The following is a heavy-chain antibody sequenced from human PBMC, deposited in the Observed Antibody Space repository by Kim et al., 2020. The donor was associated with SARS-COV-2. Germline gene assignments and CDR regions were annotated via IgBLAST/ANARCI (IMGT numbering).Heavy chain of an antibody. D-gene: IGHD6-19*01. J-gene: IGHJ5*02. CDR3: ARRRGSSGATNWFDP. Sequence: PSLKSRVTISVDTSKNQFSLKLSSVTAADTAVYYCARRRGSSGATNWFDPWGQGTLVTVSS. V-gene: IGHV4-59*08.